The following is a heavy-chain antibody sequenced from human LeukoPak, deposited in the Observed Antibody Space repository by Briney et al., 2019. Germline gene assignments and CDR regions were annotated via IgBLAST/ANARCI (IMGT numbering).Heavy chain of an antibody. V-gene: IGHV4-30-2*01. J-gene: IGHJ5*02. CDR1: GGSISSGGYS. Sequence: KPSETLSLTCAVSGGSISSGGYSWSWIRQPPGKGLEWIGYIYHSGSTYYNPSLKSRVTISVDRSKNQFSLKLSSVTAADTAVYYCARELYYGSGSGGNWFDPWGQGTLVTVSS. CDR2: IYHSGST. D-gene: IGHD3-10*01. CDR3: ARELYYGSGSGGNWFDP.